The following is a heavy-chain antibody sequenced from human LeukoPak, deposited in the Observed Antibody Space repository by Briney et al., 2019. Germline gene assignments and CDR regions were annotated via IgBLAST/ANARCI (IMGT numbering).Heavy chain of an antibody. Sequence: GGSLRLSCAASGFTFSSYAMSWVRQAPGKGLEWVSAISGSGGSTYYADSVKGRFTISRDNSKNTLYLQMNSLRAEDTAVYYCAKDIASSGSYKGCVDYWGQGTLVTVSS. CDR2: ISGSGGST. CDR1: GFTFSSYA. V-gene: IGHV3-23*01. D-gene: IGHD3-10*01. CDR3: AKDIASSGSYKGCVDY. J-gene: IGHJ4*02.